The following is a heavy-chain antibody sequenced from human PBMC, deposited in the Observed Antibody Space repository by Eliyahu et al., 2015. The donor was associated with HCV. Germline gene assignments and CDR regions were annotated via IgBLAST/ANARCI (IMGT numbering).Heavy chain of an antibody. CDR3: ARVSKGDYGDYRDYFDY. CDR1: GYTFTSXY. CDR2: INPSXGST. J-gene: IGHJ4*02. Sequence: QVQLVQSGAEVKKPGASVKVSCKASGYTFTSXYXHWVRXXPGQGLEWXGIINPSXGSTSYAQKFQGRVTMTRDTSTSTVYMELSSLRSEDTAVYYCARVSKGDYGDYRDYFDYWGQGTLVTVSS. V-gene: IGHV1-46*01. D-gene: IGHD4-17*01.